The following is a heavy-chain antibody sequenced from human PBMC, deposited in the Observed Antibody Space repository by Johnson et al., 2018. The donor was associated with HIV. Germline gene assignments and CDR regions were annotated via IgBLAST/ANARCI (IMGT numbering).Heavy chain of an antibody. CDR2: ISWDGDST. CDR3: TKGRIFGVVMEAFDI. Sequence: VQLVESGGVVVQPGGSLRLSCAASGFTFDDYTMHWVRQAPGKGLEWVSLISWDGDSTYYADSVTGRFTISRDNSKNSLYLQMNSLRAEDTAVYYCTKGRIFGVVMEAFDIWGQGTMVTVAS. CDR1: GFTFDDYT. J-gene: IGHJ3*02. V-gene: IGHV3-43*01. D-gene: IGHD3-3*01.